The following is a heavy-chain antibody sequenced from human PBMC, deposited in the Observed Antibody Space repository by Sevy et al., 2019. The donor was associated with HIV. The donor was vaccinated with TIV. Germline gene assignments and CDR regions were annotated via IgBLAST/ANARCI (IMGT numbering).Heavy chain of an antibody. V-gene: IGHV3-7*03. D-gene: IGHD2-2*02. CDR2: LKQDGSEK. Sequence: GGSLRLSCAASGFTFSSYWMSWVRQAPGKGLEWVAILKQDGSEKYYVDSVKGRFTISGDNAKNSLYLQMNSLRAEDMAVYYCARTWREGYCSSTSCYTPADYFDYWGQGTLVTVSS. J-gene: IGHJ4*02. CDR1: GFTFSSYW. CDR3: ARTWREGYCSSTSCYTPADYFDY.